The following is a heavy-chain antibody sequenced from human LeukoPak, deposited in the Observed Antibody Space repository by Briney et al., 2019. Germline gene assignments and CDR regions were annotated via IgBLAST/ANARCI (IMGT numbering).Heavy chain of an antibody. CDR3: AKRFGESYGHFDY. Sequence: GGSLRLSCAASGFTFSSFAMSWVRQAPGKGLEWVSAVTGSGSATDYAAFVKGRFTISRDNSKNTLYLQMNSLRAEDTAVYYCAKRFGESYGHFDYWGQGTLVTVSS. D-gene: IGHD1-26*01. V-gene: IGHV3-23*01. J-gene: IGHJ4*02. CDR1: GFTFSSFA. CDR2: VTGSGSAT.